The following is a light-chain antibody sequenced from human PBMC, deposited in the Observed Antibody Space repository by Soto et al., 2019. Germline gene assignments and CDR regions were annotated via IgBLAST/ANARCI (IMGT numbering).Light chain of an antibody. V-gene: IGLV1-40*01. Sequence: QSVLTQPPSVSGAPGQRVTISCTGSSSNIGAGYDVHWYQQLPGTAPKLLIYGNNNRPSGVPDRFSGSKSGTSASLAITGVQAEDEADYYCQSYDSSLSALFGGGTKLTVL. J-gene: IGLJ2*01. CDR1: SSNIGAGYD. CDR3: QSYDSSLSAL. CDR2: GNN.